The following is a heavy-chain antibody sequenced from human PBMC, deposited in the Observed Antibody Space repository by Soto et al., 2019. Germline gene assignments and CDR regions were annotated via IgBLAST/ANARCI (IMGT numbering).Heavy chain of an antibody. CDR3: AREDMSGTYYFDS. D-gene: IGHD1-26*01. CDR2: IYHSGIT. J-gene: IGHJ4*02. V-gene: IGHV4-61*03. CDR1: GGSVSSETHF. Sequence: PSETLSLTCAVFGGSVSSETHFWSWIPQPPGKGLEWIGYIYHSGITNSNPSLKGRLTISVDKSTNHFSLSLASVTAADTAIYYCAREDMSGTYYFDSWGQGTRVTVSS.